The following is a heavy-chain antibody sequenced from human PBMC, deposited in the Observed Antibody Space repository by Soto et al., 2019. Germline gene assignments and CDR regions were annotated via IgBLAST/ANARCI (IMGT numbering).Heavy chain of an antibody. V-gene: IGHV3-11*06. CDR3: ARDYDFWSGYLDY. Sequence: GGSLRLSCAASGFTFSDYYMSWIRQAPGKGLEWVSYISSSSSYTNYADSVKGRFTISRDNAKNSLYLQMNSLRAEDTAVYYCARDYDFWSGYLDYWGQGTLVTVSS. J-gene: IGHJ4*02. D-gene: IGHD3-3*01. CDR2: ISSSSSYT. CDR1: GFTFSDYY.